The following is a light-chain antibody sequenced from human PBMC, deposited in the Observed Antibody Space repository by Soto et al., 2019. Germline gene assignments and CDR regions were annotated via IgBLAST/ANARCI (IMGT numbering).Light chain of an antibody. Sequence: DIQMTQAHSILSASVGDRVAITCRASQSIRAWVAWYQQKPGKAPKLLIYQASLLESGVPSRFSGSGSGTEFTLTISSLQPDDLATYYCQQYNSSPWTFGQGTKVEIK. CDR1: QSIRAW. CDR3: QQYNSSPWT. CDR2: QAS. V-gene: IGKV1-5*03. J-gene: IGKJ1*01.